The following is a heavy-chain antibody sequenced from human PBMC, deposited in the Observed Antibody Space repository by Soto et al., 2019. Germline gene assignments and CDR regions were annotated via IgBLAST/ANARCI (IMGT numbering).Heavy chain of an antibody. CDR1: GYTFTSYG. V-gene: IGHV1-18*01. J-gene: IGHJ5*02. D-gene: IGHD6-19*01. Sequence: QVQLVQSGAEVKKPGASVKVSCKASGYTFTSYGISWVRQAPGQGLEWMGWISAYNGNTKYAQKLQGRVTRTTDTATSTAYTALGSLRSDDTAVYYCARESAVAALAPWGQGTLVTVSS. CDR2: ISAYNGNT. CDR3: ARESAVAALAP.